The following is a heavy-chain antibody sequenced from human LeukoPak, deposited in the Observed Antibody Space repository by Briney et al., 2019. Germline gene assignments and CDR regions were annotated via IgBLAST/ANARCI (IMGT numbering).Heavy chain of an antibody. CDR2: INNGGENT. J-gene: IGHJ5*02. D-gene: IGHD1-14*01. CDR1: GFTFNTCG. CDR3: ARRHLRGNTLRGGHHLDP. Sequence: PGGSLRLSCGASGFTFNTCGMTWFRQAPGKGLEWVSTINNGGENTHYADSVKGRFTISRDDSKNAVSLQMTSLRSEDTAMYYCARRHLRGNTLRGGHHLDPWGLGTLVAVSS. V-gene: IGHV3-23*01.